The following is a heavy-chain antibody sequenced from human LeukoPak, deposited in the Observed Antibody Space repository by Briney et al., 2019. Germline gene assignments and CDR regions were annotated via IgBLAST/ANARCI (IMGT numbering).Heavy chain of an antibody. V-gene: IGHV4-59*01. Sequence: SETLSLTSTVSDGSINSYSWNWIRQPPGKGLEWIGFIYYSGSTNYNPSLKSRVTISVDTSKNQLSLKLNSVTAADTAVYYCASAAVTGAFFFLGYWGQGTLVTVSS. J-gene: IGHJ4*02. CDR3: ASAAVTGAFFFLGY. CDR2: IYYSGST. CDR1: DGSINSYS. D-gene: IGHD6-19*01.